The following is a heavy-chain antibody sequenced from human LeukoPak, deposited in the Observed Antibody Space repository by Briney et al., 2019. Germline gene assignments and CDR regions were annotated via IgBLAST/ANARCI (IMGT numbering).Heavy chain of an antibody. CDR2: VFHTGIT. CDR3: ARHGILTDHSVRF. J-gene: IGHJ4*02. V-gene: IGHV4-39*01. Sequence: SSETLSLTCTVSGGSITGKNDYWGWIRQTPGKRLEWIGTVFHTGITHYNPSLKSRINISVDTSKNQFSLNLNSVTAADTALYYCARHGILTDHSVRFWGQGILVTVSA. D-gene: IGHD3-9*01. CDR1: GGSITGKNDY.